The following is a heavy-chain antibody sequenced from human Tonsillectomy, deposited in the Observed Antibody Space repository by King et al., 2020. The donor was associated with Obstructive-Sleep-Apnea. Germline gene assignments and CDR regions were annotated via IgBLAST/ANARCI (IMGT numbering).Heavy chain of an antibody. J-gene: IGHJ4*02. Sequence: VQLQQWGAGLLKPSETLSLTCAVSGESFSDQYWSWIRQPPGKGLEWIGEINHSGSTNYNPSLKSRVTISLATSKNQLSLKLDSVTAADSAVYYCARVITGGSRYDWGQGTLVAVSS. CDR1: GESFSDQY. CDR2: INHSGST. CDR3: ARVITGGSRYD. V-gene: IGHV4-34*01. D-gene: IGHD2-15*01.